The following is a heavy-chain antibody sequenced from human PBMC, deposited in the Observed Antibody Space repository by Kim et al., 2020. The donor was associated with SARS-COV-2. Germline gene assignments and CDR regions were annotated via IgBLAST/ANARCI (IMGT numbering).Heavy chain of an antibody. CDR2: INHSGST. CDR3: ARAPGRWLHPGLDY. V-gene: IGHV4-34*01. D-gene: IGHD3-10*01. J-gene: IGHJ4*02. CDR1: GGSFSGYY. Sequence: SETLSLTCAVYGGSFSGYYWSWIRQPPGKGLEWIGEINHSGSTNYNPSLKSRVTISVDTSKNQFSLKLSSVTAADTAVYYCARAPGRWLHPGLDYWGQGTLVTVSS.